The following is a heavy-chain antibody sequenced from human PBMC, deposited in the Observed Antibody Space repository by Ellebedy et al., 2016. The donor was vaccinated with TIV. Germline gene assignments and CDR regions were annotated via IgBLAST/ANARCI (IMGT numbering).Heavy chain of an antibody. J-gene: IGHJ4*02. Sequence: GGSLRLXXSVSGFNFRSYAMEWVRQAPGKGLEWVASISNDGNKKFYTDSVKGRFNISRDNSENTLFLQMDSPTTEDTALYYCARDPGRQGYFDSWGQGTLVTVSS. CDR3: ARDPGRQGYFDS. CDR1: GFNFRSYA. CDR2: ISNDGNKK. V-gene: IGHV3-30-3*01.